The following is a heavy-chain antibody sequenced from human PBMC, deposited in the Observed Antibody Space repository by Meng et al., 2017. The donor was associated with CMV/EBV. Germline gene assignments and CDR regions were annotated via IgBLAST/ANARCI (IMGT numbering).Heavy chain of an antibody. V-gene: IGHV4-34*01. J-gene: IGHJ6*02. CDR2: INHSGST. D-gene: IGHD3-10*01. Sequence: SETLSLTCAVYGGSFSGYYWSWIRQPPGKGLEWIGEINHSGSTNYNPSLKSRVTISVDTSKNQFSLKLSSVTAADTAVYYCARGLREFYYYYGMDVWGQGTTVT. CDR1: GGSFSGYY. CDR3: ARGLREFYYYYGMDV.